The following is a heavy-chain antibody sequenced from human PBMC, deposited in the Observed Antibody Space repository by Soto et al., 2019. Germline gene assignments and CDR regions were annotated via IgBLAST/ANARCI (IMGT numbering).Heavy chain of an antibody. CDR3: ANGGTGEGYFDN. D-gene: IGHD7-27*01. J-gene: IGHJ4*02. CDR1: GFTFSSYA. Sequence: EVQLLESGGGLVQPGGSLRLSCVASGFTFSSYAMSWVRKAPGKGLAWVSAISANGGSTYYADSGKGRFTISRDNSKNTLYLQMNSLRAEDTAVYYCANGGTGEGYFDNWGQGTQVTVSS. CDR2: ISANGGST. V-gene: IGHV3-23*01.